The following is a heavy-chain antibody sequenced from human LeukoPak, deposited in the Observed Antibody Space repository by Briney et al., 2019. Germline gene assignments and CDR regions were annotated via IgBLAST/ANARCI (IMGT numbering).Heavy chain of an antibody. CDR3: ASSRVLLWFGELSPNGFDP. CDR2: IYYSGST. V-gene: IGHV4-39*07. Sequence: SETLSLTCTVSGGSISSSSYYWGWIRQPPGKGLEWIGSIYYSGSTYYNPSLKSRVTISVDTSKNQFSLKLSSVTAADTAVYYCASSRVLLWFGELSPNGFDPWGQGTLVTVSS. D-gene: IGHD3-10*01. J-gene: IGHJ5*02. CDR1: GGSISSSSYY.